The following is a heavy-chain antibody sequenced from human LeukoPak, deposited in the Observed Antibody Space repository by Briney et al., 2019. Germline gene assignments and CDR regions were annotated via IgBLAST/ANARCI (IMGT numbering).Heavy chain of an antibody. CDR2: IIPIFGTA. V-gene: IGHV1-69*05. CDR1: GGTFSSYA. J-gene: IGHJ6*03. CDR3: AREVRVAAAEFVPLDYYYYMDV. D-gene: IGHD6-13*01. Sequence: ASVKVSCKASGGTFSSYAISWVRQASGQRLEWMGGIIPIFGTANYAQKFQGRVTITTDESTSTAYMELSSLRSEDTAVYYCAREVRVAAAEFVPLDYYYYMDVWGKGTTVTVSS.